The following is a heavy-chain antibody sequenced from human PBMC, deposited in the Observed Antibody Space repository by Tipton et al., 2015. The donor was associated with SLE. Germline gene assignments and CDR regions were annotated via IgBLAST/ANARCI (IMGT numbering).Heavy chain of an antibody. V-gene: IGHV3-23*01. CDR3: AKYSGNDY. D-gene: IGHD5-12*01. CDR1: GFTFSSYA. J-gene: IGHJ4*02. Sequence: SLRLSCAASGFTFSSYAMSWVRQAPGKGLDWVSTISGSSDPKYYADSVKGRFTISRDNSKNTLYLQMHSLRAEDTAVYYCAKYSGNDYWGQGTLVTVSS. CDR2: ISGSSDPK.